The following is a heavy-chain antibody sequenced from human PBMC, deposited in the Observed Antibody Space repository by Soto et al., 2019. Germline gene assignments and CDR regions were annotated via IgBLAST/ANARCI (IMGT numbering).Heavy chain of an antibody. CDR3: ARHDIAVAADY. V-gene: IGHV5-51*01. CDR2: IYPGDSDT. CDR1: GYSFTNYW. Sequence: GAALKISCEDSGYSFTNYWIGWVLQMPGKGLEWMGTIYPGDSDTRYSPSFQDQVTISVDKSINTAYLQWASLKASDTAMYYCARHDIAVAADYWGQGTLVTVS. J-gene: IGHJ4*02. D-gene: IGHD6-19*01.